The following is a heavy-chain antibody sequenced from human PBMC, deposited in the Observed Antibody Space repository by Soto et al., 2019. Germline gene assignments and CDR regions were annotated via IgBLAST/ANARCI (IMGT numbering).Heavy chain of an antibody. CDR1: GDSINSRIYY. J-gene: IGHJ4*02. CDR2: IYYSGTT. Sequence: TSETLSLTCIVSGDSINSRIYYWGWIRQPPGKGLEWIGSIYYSGTTYYNSSLKSRITISVDTSRNQFSLRLSSVTAADTAVYYCVRRGAGASDFDLWGQGILVTV. D-gene: IGHD1-26*01. CDR3: VRRGAGASDFDL. V-gene: IGHV4-39*01.